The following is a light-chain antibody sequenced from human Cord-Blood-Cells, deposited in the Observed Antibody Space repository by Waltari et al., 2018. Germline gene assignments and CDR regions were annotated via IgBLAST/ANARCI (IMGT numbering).Light chain of an antibody. CDR2: GAS. Sequence: EIVMTQSPATLSVSTGERATLSCRASQSVSSNLAWYQQKPGQAPRLLIYGASTRATGIPARFSGSGSGTDFTLTISSLQSEDFAVYYCQQYKNWPPLTFGGGTKVEIK. V-gene: IGKV3-15*01. CDR3: QQYKNWPPLT. J-gene: IGKJ4*01. CDR1: QSVSSN.